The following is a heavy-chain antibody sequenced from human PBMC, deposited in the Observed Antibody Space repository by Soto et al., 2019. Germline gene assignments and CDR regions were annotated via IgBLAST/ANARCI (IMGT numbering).Heavy chain of an antibody. J-gene: IGHJ6*02. V-gene: IGHV1-2*04. D-gene: IGHD3-16*01. Sequence: GASVKVSCKASGYTFTGYYMHWVRQAPGQRLEWMGWINPNSGGTNYAQKFQGWVTMTRDTSISTAYMELSRLRSDDTAVYYCARVNRGIDYYYGMDVWGQGTTVTVSS. CDR2: INPNSGGT. CDR1: GYTFTGYY. CDR3: ARVNRGIDYYYGMDV.